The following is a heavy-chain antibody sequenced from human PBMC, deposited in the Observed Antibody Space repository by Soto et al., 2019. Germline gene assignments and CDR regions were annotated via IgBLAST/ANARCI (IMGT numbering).Heavy chain of an antibody. J-gene: IGHJ4*02. D-gene: IGHD3-3*01. CDR2: MNPNSGNT. V-gene: IGHV1-8*01. CDR3: AREKRLRFLEWLPGY. CDR1: GYSFTSYD. Sequence: SVRVSCKASGYSFTSYDINWVRQATGQGLEWMGWMNPNSGNTGYAQKFQGRVTMTRNTSISTAYMELSSLRSEDTAVYYCAREKRLRFLEWLPGYWGQGTLVTVSS.